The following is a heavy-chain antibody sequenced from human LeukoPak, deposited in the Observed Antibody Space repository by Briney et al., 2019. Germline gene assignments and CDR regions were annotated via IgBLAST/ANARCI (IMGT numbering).Heavy chain of an antibody. CDR1: GFTFSSYA. J-gene: IGHJ4*02. V-gene: IGHV3-23*01. CDR2: ISGSGGAT. CDR3: AKEGGTETYYFDY. D-gene: IGHD1-26*01. Sequence: PGRSLRLSCAASGFTFSSYAMHWVRQAPGKGLEWISAISGSGGATYYADSVKGRFTISRDNSKNTLYLQMKSLRAEDTAVYYCAKEGGTETYYFDYWGQGTLVTVFS.